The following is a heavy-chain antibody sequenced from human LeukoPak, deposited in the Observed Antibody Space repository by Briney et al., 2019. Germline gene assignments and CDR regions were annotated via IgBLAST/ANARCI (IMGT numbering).Heavy chain of an antibody. CDR3: ARDLFSCGGDAFDI. D-gene: IGHD5-18*01. V-gene: IGHV4-59*01. J-gene: IGHJ3*02. CDR2: IYYSGST. CDR1: GGSISSYY. Sequence: SETLSLTCTVSGGSISSYYWSWLRQPPGKGLEWMGYIYYSGSTNYNPSLKSRVTISVDTSKNQFSLKLSSVTAADTAVYYCARDLFSCGGDAFDIWGQGTMVTVSS.